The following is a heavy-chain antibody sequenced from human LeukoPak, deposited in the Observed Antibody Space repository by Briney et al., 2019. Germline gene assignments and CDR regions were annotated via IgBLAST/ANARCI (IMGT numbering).Heavy chain of an antibody. V-gene: IGHV4-34*01. D-gene: IGHD2-21*02. CDR2: INHSGST. CDR3: ARVNTRIVVVTEVMDY. CDR1: DGSFSGYY. Sequence: SETLSLTCAVYDGSFSGYYWSWIRQPPGKGREWIGEINHSGSTNYNPSLKSRVTISVDTSKNQFSLKLSSVTAADTAVYYCARVNTRIVVVTEVMDYWGQGTLVTVSS. J-gene: IGHJ4*02.